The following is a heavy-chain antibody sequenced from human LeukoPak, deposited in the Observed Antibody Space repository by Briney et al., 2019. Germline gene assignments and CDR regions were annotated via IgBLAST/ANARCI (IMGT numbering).Heavy chain of an antibody. D-gene: IGHD6-19*01. CDR1: GFTFSDYY. CDR3: ARSRAPKGYSSGWYPGAFDI. CDR2: ISSSGSTI. J-gene: IGHJ3*02. Sequence: GGSLRLSCAASGFTFSDYYMSWIRQAPGKGLEWVSYISSSGSTIYYADSVKGRFTISRDNAKNSLYLQMNSLRAEDTAVYYCARSRAPKGYSSGWYPGAFDIWGQGTMVTVSS. V-gene: IGHV3-11*04.